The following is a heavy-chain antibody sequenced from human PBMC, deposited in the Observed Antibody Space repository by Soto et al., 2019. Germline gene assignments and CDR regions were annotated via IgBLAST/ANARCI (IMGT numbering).Heavy chain of an antibody. V-gene: IGHV3-23*01. D-gene: IGHD4-4*01. J-gene: IGHJ6*02. Sequence: GGSLTLSCAAAGFIFSTYTMVWVRQAPGKRLEAVSSISGSGDKTYYKDSVKGRFTISRDNSKNTVDLQMNSLRPEDTAVYYCAKILSEVTTYYYGMDAWGQGTTVTGSS. CDR2: ISGSGDKT. CDR3: AKILSEVTTYYYGMDA. CDR1: GFIFSTYT.